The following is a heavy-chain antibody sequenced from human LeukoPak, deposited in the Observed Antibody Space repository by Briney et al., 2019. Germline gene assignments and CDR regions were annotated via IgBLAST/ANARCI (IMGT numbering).Heavy chain of an antibody. D-gene: IGHD3-3*01. V-gene: IGHV1-18*01. CDR1: GYTFTSYG. Sequence: ASVKVSCKASGYTFTSYGIGWVRQAPGQGLEWMGWISGYNSDTKYAQKLQGRVTMTRNTSISTAYMELSSLRSEDTAVYYCARSTPTRAYYDFWSGYSGSYFDYWGQGTLVTVSS. CDR2: ISGYNSDT. CDR3: ARSTPTRAYYDFWSGYSGSYFDY. J-gene: IGHJ4*02.